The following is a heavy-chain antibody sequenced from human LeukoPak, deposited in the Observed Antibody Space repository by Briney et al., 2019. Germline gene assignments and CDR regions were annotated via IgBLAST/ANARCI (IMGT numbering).Heavy chain of an antibody. CDR3: AREGSYQVWYSYGSGWWFDP. J-gene: IGHJ5*02. V-gene: IGHV4-31*03. CDR1: GGSISSGGYY. CDR2: IYYSGST. D-gene: IGHD5-18*01. Sequence: SETLSLTCTVSGGSISSGGYYWSWIRQHPGKGLEWIGYIYYSGSTYYNPSLKSRVTISVDTSKNQFSLKLSSVTAADTAVYYCAREGSYQVWYSYGSGWWFDPWGQGTLVTVSS.